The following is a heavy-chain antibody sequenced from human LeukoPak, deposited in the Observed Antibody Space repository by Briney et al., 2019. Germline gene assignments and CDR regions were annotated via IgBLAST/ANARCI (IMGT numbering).Heavy chain of an antibody. Sequence: VASVKVSCKASGGTFSSYAIHWVRQAPGQRLEWMGWISAGNGNTKYSQNFQGRVTFISNTSATTAFMELSSLRSEDAAVYYCARDSGSGSNDYWGQGTLVTVSS. J-gene: IGHJ4*02. V-gene: IGHV1-3*01. CDR3: ARDSGSGSNDY. D-gene: IGHD1-26*01. CDR2: ISAGNGNT. CDR1: GGTFSSYA.